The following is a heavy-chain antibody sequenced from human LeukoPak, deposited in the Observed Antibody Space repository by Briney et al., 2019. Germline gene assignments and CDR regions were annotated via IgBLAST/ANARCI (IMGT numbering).Heavy chain of an antibody. J-gene: IGHJ4*02. CDR1: GYTFTGYY. D-gene: IGHD3-22*01. Sequence: GASVKVSCKASGYTFTGYYMHWVRQAPGQGLEWMGRIIPILGIANYAQKFQGRVTITADKSTSTAYMELSSLRSEDTAVYYCARGPFSSGYPFDYWGQGTLVTVSS. CDR2: IIPILGIA. V-gene: IGHV1-69*04. CDR3: ARGPFSSGYPFDY.